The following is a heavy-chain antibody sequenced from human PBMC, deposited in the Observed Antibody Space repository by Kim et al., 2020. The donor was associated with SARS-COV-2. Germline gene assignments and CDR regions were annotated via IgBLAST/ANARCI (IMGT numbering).Heavy chain of an antibody. V-gene: IGHV1-18*04. CDR3: ARDPGYCSSTSCYKSQPFDY. D-gene: IGHD2-2*02. CDR2: ISAYNGNT. Sequence: ASVKVSCKASGYTFTSYGISWVRQAPGQGLEWMGWISAYNGNTNYAQKLQGRVTMTTDTSTSTAYMELRSLRSDDTAVYYCARDPGYCSSTSCYKSQPFDYWGQGTLVTVSS. CDR1: GYTFTSYG. J-gene: IGHJ4*02.